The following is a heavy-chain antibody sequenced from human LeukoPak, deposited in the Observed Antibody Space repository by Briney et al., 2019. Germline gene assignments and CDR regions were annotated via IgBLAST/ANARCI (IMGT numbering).Heavy chain of an antibody. CDR1: GFTFSSYG. J-gene: IGHJ4*02. CDR2: IRYDGSNK. D-gene: IGHD5-18*01. CDR3: AKSAVRYTAMDLDY. V-gene: IGHV3-30*02. Sequence: PGGSLRLSCAASGFTFSSYGMHWVRQAPGKGLEWVAFIRYDGSNKYYADSVKGRFTISRDNSKNTLYLQMNSLRAEDTAVYYCAKSAVRYTAMDLDYWGQGTLVTVSS.